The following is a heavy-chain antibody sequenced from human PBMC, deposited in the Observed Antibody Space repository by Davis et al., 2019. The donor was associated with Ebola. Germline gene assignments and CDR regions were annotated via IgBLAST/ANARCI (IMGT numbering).Heavy chain of an antibody. CDR1: GGSFSGYY. J-gene: IGHJ6*02. Sequence: SETLSLTCAVYGGSFSGYYWSWIRQPPGKGLEWIGEINHSGSTNYNPSLKSRVTISVDTSKNQFSLKLSSVTAADTAVYYCAIHSDFSLGGSSVVYGMDVWGQGTTVTVFS. CDR2: INHSGST. CDR3: AIHSDFSLGGSSVVYGMDV. D-gene: IGHD4-23*01. V-gene: IGHV4-34*01.